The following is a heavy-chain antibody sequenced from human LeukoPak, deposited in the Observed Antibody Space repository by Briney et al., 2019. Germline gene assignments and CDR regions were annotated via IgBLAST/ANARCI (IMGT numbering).Heavy chain of an antibody. J-gene: IGHJ4*02. CDR3: AGASYDSSGVH. D-gene: IGHD3-22*01. CDR2: IYFSGST. Sequence: PSETLSLTCTVSGGSISSYYWSWGREPPGKGLGRRCYIYFSGSTSYNPSLTRRVTISLYTSKNQFSLKLSSVTAADTAVYYCAGASYDSSGVHWGQGTLVTVSS. CDR1: GGSISSYY. V-gene: IGHV4-59*01.